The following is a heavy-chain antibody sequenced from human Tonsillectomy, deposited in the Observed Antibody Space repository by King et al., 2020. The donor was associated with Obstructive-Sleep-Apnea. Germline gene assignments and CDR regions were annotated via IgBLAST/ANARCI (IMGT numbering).Heavy chain of an antibody. D-gene: IGHD3-9*01. V-gene: IGHV1-18*01. CDR3: ARDSPYYDILTGYKVDAFDI. Sequence: QLVQSGAEVKKPGASVKVSCKASGYTFTSYGISWVRQAPGQGLEWMGWISAYNGNTNYAQKLQGRVTMTTDTSTSTAYMELRSLGSDDTAVYYCARDSPYYDILTGYKVDAFDIWGQGTMVTVSS. CDR1: GYTFTSYG. CDR2: ISAYNGNT. J-gene: IGHJ3*02.